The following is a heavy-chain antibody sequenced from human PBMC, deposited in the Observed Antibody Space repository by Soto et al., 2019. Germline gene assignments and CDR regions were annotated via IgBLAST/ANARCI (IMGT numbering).Heavy chain of an antibody. CDR3: AREPYSGSYSDRPPHTQLDY. V-gene: IGHV3-66*01. CDR2: MYNGGST. Sequence: GGSLRLSCAAAGFNVSSIYRSWVRQAPGKGLEWVAVMYNGGSTYYADSVKGRFTISRDNSKNTLYLQMNSLRAEDTAVYYCAREPYSGSYSDRPPHTQLDYWGQGTLVTVSS. CDR1: GFNVSSIY. J-gene: IGHJ4*02. D-gene: IGHD1-26*01.